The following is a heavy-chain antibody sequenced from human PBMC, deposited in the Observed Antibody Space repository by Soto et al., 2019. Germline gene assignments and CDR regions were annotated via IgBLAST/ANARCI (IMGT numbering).Heavy chain of an antibody. CDR1: GYAFTSYS. V-gene: IGHV1-18*01. CDR2: ISTYRGKT. J-gene: IGHJ4*02. D-gene: IGHD2-21*02. Sequence: QVQLVQSGTEVKKSGASVKVSCKASGYAFTSYSVSWVRQAPGQGLEWMGSISTYRGKTNYVQSLQGRVTMTTDTSTTTAYLDLRSLRPDDTAIYYCARRYGDPSPSAGFHYWGQGALVTVSS. CDR3: ARRYGDPSPSAGFHY.